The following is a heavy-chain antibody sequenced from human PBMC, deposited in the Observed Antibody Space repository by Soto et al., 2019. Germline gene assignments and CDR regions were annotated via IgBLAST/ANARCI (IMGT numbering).Heavy chain of an antibody. CDR3: ARQGMEWLITDYYMDV. D-gene: IGHD3-3*01. V-gene: IGHV3-53*01. Sequence: PGGSLRLSCAASGFTVSSNYMSWVRQAPGKGLEWVSVIYSGGSTYYADSVKGRFTISRDNSKNTLYLQMNSLRAEDTAVYYCARQGMEWLITDYYMDVWGKGTTVTVSS. CDR2: IYSGGST. CDR1: GFTVSSNY. J-gene: IGHJ6*03.